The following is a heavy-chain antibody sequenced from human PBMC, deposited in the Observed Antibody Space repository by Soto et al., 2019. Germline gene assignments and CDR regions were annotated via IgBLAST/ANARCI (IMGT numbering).Heavy chain of an antibody. CDR1: GVTFSTYT. V-gene: IGHV3-30*04. CDR2: ISYAGRDM. D-gene: IGHD1-26*01. Sequence: QVQLVESRGGGAQPGRSLTLSCAASGVTFSTYTMHWVRQAPVKGLDWVARISYAGRDMYYADSVKGRFTISRDNSKNTLYLQLNSLRPDDTAVYYCTAPGDTFVRYYFAYWGQGALVTVSS. CDR3: TAPGDTFVRYYFAY. J-gene: IGHJ4*02.